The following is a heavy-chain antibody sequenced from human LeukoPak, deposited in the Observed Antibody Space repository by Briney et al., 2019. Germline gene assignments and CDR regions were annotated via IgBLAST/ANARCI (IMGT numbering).Heavy chain of an antibody. V-gene: IGHV3-33*01. CDR3: ARDRVKGIAAAGTFYY. Sequence: GRSLRLSCAASGFTFSSYGVHWVRQAPGKGLEWVAVIWYDGSNKYYADSVKGRFTISRDNSKNTLYLQMNSLRAEDTAVYYCARDRVKGIAAAGTFYYWGQGTLVTVSS. CDR1: GFTFSSYG. J-gene: IGHJ4*02. CDR2: IWYDGSNK. D-gene: IGHD6-13*01.